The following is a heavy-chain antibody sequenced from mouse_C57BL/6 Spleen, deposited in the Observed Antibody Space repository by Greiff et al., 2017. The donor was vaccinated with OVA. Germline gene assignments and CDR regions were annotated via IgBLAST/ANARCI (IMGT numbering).Heavy chain of an antibody. J-gene: IGHJ1*03. CDR3: AIKERSHWYFDV. CDR1: GYTFTDYE. V-gene: IGHV1-15*01. Sequence: QVQLQQSGAELVRPGASVTLSCKASGYTFTDYEMHWVKQTPVHGLEWIGAIDPETGGTAYNQKFKGKATLTADKSSSTAYMQFSSLTSEDSAIYYCAIKERSHWYFDVWGTGTTVTVSS. CDR2: IDPETGGT.